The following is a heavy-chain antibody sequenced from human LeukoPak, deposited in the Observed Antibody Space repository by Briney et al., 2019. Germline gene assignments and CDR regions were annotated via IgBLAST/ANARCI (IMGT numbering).Heavy chain of an antibody. CDR2: MYYSGST. J-gene: IGHJ4*02. D-gene: IGHD3-22*01. V-gene: IGHV4-59*01. CDR1: GGSISSYS. Sequence: SETLSLTCNVSGGSISSYSWSWIRQPPGKGLEWIGYMYYSGSTSYNPSLKSRVTISVDTSKNRFSLKMSSVTAPDTAVYYCARLSGSGYYPFDNWGQGTLVTVSS. CDR3: ARLSGSGYYPFDN.